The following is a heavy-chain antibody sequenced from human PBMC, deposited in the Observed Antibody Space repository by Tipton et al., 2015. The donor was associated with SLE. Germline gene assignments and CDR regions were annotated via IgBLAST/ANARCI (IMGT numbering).Heavy chain of an antibody. V-gene: IGHV1-18*01. J-gene: IGHJ4*02. Sequence: QSGAEVKKPGASVKVSCKASGYTFTSYGISWVRQAPGQGLEWMGWISAYNGNTNYAQKLQGRVTMTTDTSTSTAYMELRSLRSDDTAVYYCARGSDYDWEQQLVPPCDYWGQGNLVTVSS. D-gene: IGHD6-13*01. CDR2: ISAYNGNT. CDR3: ARGSDYDWEQQLVPPCDY. CDR1: GYTFTSYG.